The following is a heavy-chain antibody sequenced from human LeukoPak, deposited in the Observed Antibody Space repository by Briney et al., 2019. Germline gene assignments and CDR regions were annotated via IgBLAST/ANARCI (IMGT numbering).Heavy chain of an antibody. J-gene: IGHJ3*02. CDR2: ISSSISAM. CDR3: ARVGEGYSGYDYDDAFDI. V-gene: IGHV3-48*04. Sequence: GGSLSLSCAASGFTFSSSYSMNWVRQAPGKGLEGVLHISSSISAMYYADSVKGRFTISRDNAKNSLYLQMNSLRAEDTAVYYCARVGEGYSGYDYDDAFDIWGQGTMVTVSS. CDR1: GFTFSSSYS. D-gene: IGHD5-12*01.